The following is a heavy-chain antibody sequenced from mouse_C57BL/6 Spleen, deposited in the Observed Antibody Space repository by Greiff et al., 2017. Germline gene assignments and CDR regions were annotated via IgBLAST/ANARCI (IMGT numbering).Heavy chain of an antibody. CDR1: GYAFSSSW. Sequence: LVESGPELVKPGASVKISCKASGYAFSSSWMNWVKQRPGKGLEWIGRIYPGDGDTNYNGKFKGKATLTADKSSSTAYMQLSSLTSEDSAVYFCARQPSSYDLNYFDYWGQGTTLTVSS. CDR3: ARQPSSYDLNYFDY. V-gene: IGHV1-82*01. CDR2: IYPGDGDT. J-gene: IGHJ2*01. D-gene: IGHD2-12*01.